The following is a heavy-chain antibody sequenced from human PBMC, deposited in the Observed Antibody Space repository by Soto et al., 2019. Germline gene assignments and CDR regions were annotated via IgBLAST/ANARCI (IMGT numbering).Heavy chain of an antibody. D-gene: IGHD3-22*01. V-gene: IGHV3-30*18. J-gene: IGHJ3*02. Sequence: QVQLVESGGGVVQPGRSLRLSCATSGFTFSSYGMHWVRQAPGKGLAWVAVISYDGSNKYYADSVKGRFTISRDNSKNTLYLQMNSLRAEDTAVYYCAKHYYDSSGYYYDPKEVDAFDIWGQGTMVTVSS. CDR1: GFTFSSYG. CDR2: ISYDGSNK. CDR3: AKHYYDSSGYYYDPKEVDAFDI.